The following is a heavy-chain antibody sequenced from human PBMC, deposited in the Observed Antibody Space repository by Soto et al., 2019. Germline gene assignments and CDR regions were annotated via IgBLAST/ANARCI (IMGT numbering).Heavy chain of an antibody. J-gene: IGHJ4*02. CDR2: ISAYNGNT. D-gene: IGHD4-17*01. CDR1: GYTFTSYG. CDR3: ARDVPTVTTGGPDY. Sequence: QVQLVQSGDEEEKPGASVKVSCKASGYTFTSYGISWVRQAPGQGLEWMGWISAYNGNTNYAQKFQGRVTMTTDTSTSTAYMELRNLRSDDTAVYYCARDVPTVTTGGPDYWGQGTLVTVSS. V-gene: IGHV1-18*01.